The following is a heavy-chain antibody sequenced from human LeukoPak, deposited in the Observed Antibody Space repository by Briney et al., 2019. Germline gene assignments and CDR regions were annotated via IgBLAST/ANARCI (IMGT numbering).Heavy chain of an antibody. J-gene: IGHJ5*02. CDR3: ARVSKNSGSYYNWFDP. CDR2: INPNSGGT. Sequence: GASVKVSCKASGYTFTGYYMHWVRQAPGQGLEWMGWINPNSGGTNYAQKFQGRVTMTRDTSISTAYMEQSRLRSDDTAVYYCARVSKNSGSYYNWFDPWGQGTLVTVSS. D-gene: IGHD1-26*01. CDR1: GYTFTGYY. V-gene: IGHV1-2*02.